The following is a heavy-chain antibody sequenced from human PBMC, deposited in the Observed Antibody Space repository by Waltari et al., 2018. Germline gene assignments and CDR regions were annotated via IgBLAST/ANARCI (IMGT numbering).Heavy chain of an antibody. D-gene: IGHD3-3*01. Sequence: QITLKESGPTLVKPTQTLTLTCTFSGFSLSTSGVGVGWIRQPPGKALEWIALIYWNDDKRESPSLKSMRTINKDTSKNQVFLTITNMDPVDTATYYCAHRRWVWSGYSGARYFDYWGQGTLVTVSS. V-gene: IGHV2-5*01. CDR2: IYWNDDK. CDR3: AHRRWVWSGYSGARYFDY. CDR1: GFSLSTSGVG. J-gene: IGHJ4*02.